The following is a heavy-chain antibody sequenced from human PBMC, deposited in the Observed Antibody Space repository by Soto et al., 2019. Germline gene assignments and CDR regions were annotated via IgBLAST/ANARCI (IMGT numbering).Heavy chain of an antibody. CDR2: ISSSSSYI. CDR1: GFTFSSYS. J-gene: IGHJ6*02. Sequence: EVQLVESGGGLVKPGGSLRLSCAASGFTFSSYSMNWVRQAPGKGLEWVSSISSSSSYIYYADSVKGRFTISRDNAKNSLYLQMNSLRAEDTAVYYCARDPNYGSGSRPPLRGMDVWGQGTTVTVSS. V-gene: IGHV3-21*01. CDR3: ARDPNYGSGSRPPLRGMDV. D-gene: IGHD3-10*01.